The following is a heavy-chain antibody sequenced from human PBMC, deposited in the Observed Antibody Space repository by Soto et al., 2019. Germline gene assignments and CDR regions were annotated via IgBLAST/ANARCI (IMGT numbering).Heavy chain of an antibody. CDR1: GGSISSGGYY. CDR2: IYYSGST. J-gene: IGHJ5*02. V-gene: IGHV4-31*03. Sequence: QVHLQESGPGLVKPSQTLSLTCTVSGGSISSGGYYWNWIRQHPGKGLEWIGYIYYSGSTYYNPSLKSRVSISVDTSKTHFSLKRTSVTAADTAVYYCARSVFPWGRGTLVTVSS. CDR3: ARSVFP.